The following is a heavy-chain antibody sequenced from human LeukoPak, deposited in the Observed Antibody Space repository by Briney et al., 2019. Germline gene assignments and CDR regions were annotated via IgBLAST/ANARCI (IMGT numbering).Heavy chain of an antibody. D-gene: IGHD3-10*01. Sequence: GGSLRLSCAASGFTLSNCWMSWVRQAPGKGLEWVANINQDGSQTYYVDSLKGRFTISRDNVKGSLYLQMNSLRAEDTAVFYCARHSASGSYYTYNFDYWGQGTQVTVSS. V-gene: IGHV3-7*01. CDR3: ARHSASGSYYTYNFDY. CDR2: INQDGSQT. CDR1: GFTLSNCW. J-gene: IGHJ4*02.